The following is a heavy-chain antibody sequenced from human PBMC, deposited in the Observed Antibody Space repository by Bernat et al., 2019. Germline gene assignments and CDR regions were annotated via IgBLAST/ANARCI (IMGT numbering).Heavy chain of an antibody. Sequence: QVQLVESGGGVVQPGRSLRLSCAASGFTFSSYGMHWVRQAPGKGLEWVAVISYDGSNKYYADTVTGRFTISRDNSKNTLYLQVNSLRAEDTAVYYCAKDYGDYTSVSDYWGQGTLVTVSS. CDR1: GFTFSSYG. CDR3: AKDYGDYTSVSDY. D-gene: IGHD4-17*01. V-gene: IGHV3-30*18. J-gene: IGHJ4*02. CDR2: ISYDGSNK.